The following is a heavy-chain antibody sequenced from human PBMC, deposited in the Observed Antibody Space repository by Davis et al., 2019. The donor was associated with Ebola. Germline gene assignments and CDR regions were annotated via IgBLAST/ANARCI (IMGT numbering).Heavy chain of an antibody. CDR3: ARDAGAYYYYYGMDV. V-gene: IGHV4-59*08. Sequence: SETLSLTCTVSGGSISSYYWSWIRQPPGKGLEWIGYIYYSGSTYYNPSLKSRVTISVDTSKNQFSLKLSSVTAADTAVYYCARDAGAYYYYYGMDVWGQGTTVTVSS. CDR2: IYYSGST. CDR1: GGSISSYY. D-gene: IGHD3-10*01. J-gene: IGHJ6*02.